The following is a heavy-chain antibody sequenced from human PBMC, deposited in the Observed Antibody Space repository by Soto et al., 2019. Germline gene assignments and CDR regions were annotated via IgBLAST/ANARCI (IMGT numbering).Heavy chain of an antibody. CDR2: IYSGGST. CDR3: ARDRIAAADYYYYGMDV. Sequence: EVQLVESGGGLVQPGGSLRLSCAASGFTVSSNYIRWVRQAPGKGLEWVSVIYSGGSTYYADSVKGRFTISRDNSKNTLYLQMNSLRAEDTAVYYCARDRIAAADYYYYGMDVWGQGTTVTVSS. J-gene: IGHJ6*02. CDR1: GFTVSSNY. D-gene: IGHD6-13*01. V-gene: IGHV3-66*01.